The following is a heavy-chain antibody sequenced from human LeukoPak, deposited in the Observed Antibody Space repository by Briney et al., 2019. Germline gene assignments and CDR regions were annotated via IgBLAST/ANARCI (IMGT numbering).Heavy chain of an antibody. CDR2: INHSGST. J-gene: IGHJ6*02. CDR1: GGSFSGYY. D-gene: IGHD2-15*01. CDR3: ARTGSGPYYYYYYGMDV. Sequence: PSETLSLTCAVYGGSFSGYYWSWIRQPPGKGLEWIGEINHSGSTNYNPSLKSRVTISVDTSKNQFSLKLSFVTAADTAVYYCARTGSGPYYYYYYGMDVWGQGTTVTVSS. V-gene: IGHV4-34*01.